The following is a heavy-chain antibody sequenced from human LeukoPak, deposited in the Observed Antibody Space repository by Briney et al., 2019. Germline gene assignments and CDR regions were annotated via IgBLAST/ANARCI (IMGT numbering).Heavy chain of an antibody. V-gene: IGHV3-15*07. Sequence: PGGSLRLSCAASGFTFSSHSMNWVRQAPGKGLEWVGRIKSKTDGGTTDYAAPVKGRFTISRDDSKNTLYLQMNSLKTEDTAVYYCTTAEGYDFWSGYYTIDYWGQGTLVTVSS. D-gene: IGHD3-3*01. CDR1: GFTFSSHS. CDR3: TTAEGYDFWSGYYTIDY. CDR2: IKSKTDGGTT. J-gene: IGHJ4*02.